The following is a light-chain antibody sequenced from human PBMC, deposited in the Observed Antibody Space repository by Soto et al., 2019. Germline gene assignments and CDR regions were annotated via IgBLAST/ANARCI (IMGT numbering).Light chain of an antibody. Sequence: QSALTQSPSVSGAPGQRVTLSCTGSSSNIGAGFDVHWYQHLPGTAPKVLIYGNSNRPSGVPDRFSGSKSGTSASLAITGLQAEDEADYYCQSYDSSLSGYVVFGGGTKLTVL. CDR2: GNS. CDR1: SSNIGAGFD. V-gene: IGLV1-40*01. CDR3: QSYDSSLSGYVV. J-gene: IGLJ2*01.